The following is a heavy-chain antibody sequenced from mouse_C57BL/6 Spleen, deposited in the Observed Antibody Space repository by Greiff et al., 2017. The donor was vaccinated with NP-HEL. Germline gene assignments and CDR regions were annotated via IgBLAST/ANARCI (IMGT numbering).Heavy chain of an antibody. CDR2: ISYDGSN. V-gene: IGHV3-6*01. J-gene: IGHJ1*03. CDR3: ARERDYYGSSFYWYFDV. CDR1: GYSITSGYY. Sequence: EVQLQESGPGLVKPSQSLSLTCSVTGYSITSGYYWNWIRQFPGNKLEWMGYISYDGSNNYNPSLKNRISITRDTCKNKFLLKLNSVTTEDTATYYCARERDYYGSSFYWYFDVWGTGTTVTVSS. D-gene: IGHD1-1*01.